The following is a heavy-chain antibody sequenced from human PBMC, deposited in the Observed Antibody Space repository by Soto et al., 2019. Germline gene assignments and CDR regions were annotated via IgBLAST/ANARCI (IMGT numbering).Heavy chain of an antibody. Sequence: ASVKVSCKASGYTFTGYYMHWVRQAPGQGLEWMGWINPNSGGTNYAQKFQGWVTMTRDTSISTAYMELSRLRSDDTAVYYCARGYSSGWHRHYKWFDPWGQGTLVTVSS. CDR1: GYTFTGYY. CDR3: ARGYSSGWHRHYKWFDP. J-gene: IGHJ5*02. CDR2: INPNSGGT. D-gene: IGHD6-19*01. V-gene: IGHV1-2*04.